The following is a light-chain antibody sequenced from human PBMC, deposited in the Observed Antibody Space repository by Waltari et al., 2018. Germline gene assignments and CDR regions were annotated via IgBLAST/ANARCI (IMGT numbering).Light chain of an antibody. Sequence: DIQVIQYPSSLSASVGDRVTITCRASQSISDYLNWFQVKPGRAPNLLIYAATGLQSGVPSRFNGSGSGAHFTLTISRLRPEDSASYFCQQNYRTPPTFGQGTKVEI. J-gene: IGKJ1*01. CDR1: QSISDY. CDR2: AAT. CDR3: QQNYRTPPT. V-gene: IGKV1-39*01.